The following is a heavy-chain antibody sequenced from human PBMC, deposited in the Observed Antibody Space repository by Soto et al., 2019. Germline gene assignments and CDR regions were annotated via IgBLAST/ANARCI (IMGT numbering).Heavy chain of an antibody. CDR1: GGSITSSY. Sequence: PSETLSLTCTVSGGSITSSYWSWTRRPPGKGLEWISYIYDTGISGYTPSTSYNPSLKSRVTMSVDTSKSQFSLKLTSVTAADTAVYYCARGEDAFFYYGLDVWGQGITVTVSS. CDR3: ARGEDAFFYYGLDV. CDR2: IYDTGISGYTPST. V-gene: IGHV4-59*01. J-gene: IGHJ6*02.